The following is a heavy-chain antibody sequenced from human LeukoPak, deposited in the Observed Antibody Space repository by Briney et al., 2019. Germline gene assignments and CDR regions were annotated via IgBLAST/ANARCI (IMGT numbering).Heavy chain of an antibody. CDR1: GFTFSSYR. D-gene: IGHD3-3*01. CDR3: ARDLSPITIFGVVPGGWFDP. CDR2: ISSSSSYI. Sequence: PGGSLRLSCAASGFTFSSYRMSWVRQAPGKGLEWVSSISSSSSYIYYADSVKGRFTISRDNAKNSLYLQMNSLRAEDTAVYYCARDLSPITIFGVVPGGWFDPWGQGTLVTVSS. J-gene: IGHJ5*02. V-gene: IGHV3-21*01.